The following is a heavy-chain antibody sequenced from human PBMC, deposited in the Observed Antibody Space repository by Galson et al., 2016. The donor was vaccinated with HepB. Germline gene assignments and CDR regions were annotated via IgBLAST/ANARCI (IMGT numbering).Heavy chain of an antibody. V-gene: IGHV4-59*01. CDR3: ARDPAAPWIQKQERFDI. J-gene: IGHJ3*02. D-gene: IGHD5-18*01. Sequence: SETLSLTCTVSGGSISSYFWSWIRQSRGKGLEWIGTIFYRGSTKYNASLKSRVTMSVDTSKNQFSLVLISVTAADTAVYYCARDPAAPWIQKQERFDIWGRGTMVTVSS. CDR1: GGSISSYF. CDR2: IFYRGST.